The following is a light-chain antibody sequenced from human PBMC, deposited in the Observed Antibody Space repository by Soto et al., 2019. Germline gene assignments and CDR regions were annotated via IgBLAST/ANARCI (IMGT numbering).Light chain of an antibody. CDR2: DVS. Sequence: QSALTQPASVSGSPGQSITISCTVTTSDVGGHKYFSWYQQHPGKTPKLMIYDVSNRPSGVSNRFSGSKSGNTASLTISGLQAEDEADYYCSSYTKRGRFFGTGTKLTVL. V-gene: IGLV2-14*03. CDR3: SSYTKRGRF. J-gene: IGLJ1*01. CDR1: TSDVGGHKY.